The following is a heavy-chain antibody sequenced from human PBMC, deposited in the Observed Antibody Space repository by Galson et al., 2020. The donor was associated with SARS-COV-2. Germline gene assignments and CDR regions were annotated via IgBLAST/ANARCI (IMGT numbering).Heavy chain of an antibody. CDR3: ARERIVVVPAASLNHLFYYYYMDV. CDR1: GGSFSGYY. J-gene: IGHJ6*03. V-gene: IGHV4-34*01. CDR2: INHSGST. Sequence: SQTLSLTCAVYGGSFSGYYWSWIRQPPGKGLEWIGEINHSGSTNYNPSLKSRVTISVDTSKNQFSLKLSSVTAADTAVYYCARERIVVVPAASLNHLFYYYYMDVWGKGTTVTVSS. D-gene: IGHD2-2*01.